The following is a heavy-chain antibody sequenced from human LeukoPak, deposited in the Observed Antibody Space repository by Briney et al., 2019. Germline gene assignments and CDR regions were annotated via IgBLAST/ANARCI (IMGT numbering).Heavy chain of an antibody. CDR2: ISYDGSNK. CDR3: AKQRPTTVVTGYFDY. J-gene: IGHJ4*02. CDR1: GFTFSSYG. V-gene: IGHV3-30*18. Sequence: GGSLRLSCAASGFTFSSYGMHGVRQAPGKGLEGVAVISYDGSNKYYADSVKGRFTISRDNSRNTLYLQMNSLRAEDTAVYYCAKQRPTTVVTGYFDYWGQGTLVTVSS. D-gene: IGHD4-23*01.